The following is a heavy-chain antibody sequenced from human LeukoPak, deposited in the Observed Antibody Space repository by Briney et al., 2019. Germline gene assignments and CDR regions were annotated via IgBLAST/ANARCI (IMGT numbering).Heavy chain of an antibody. Sequence: PGGSLRLSCAASGFTFSSYWMHWVRHAPGKGLVWVSRINSDGSSTNYADSVKGRFTISRDTAKNSLSLQMNSLRADDTAVYYCARGHGSEGYYSTFDYWGQGTLVTVPS. D-gene: IGHD3-10*01. CDR2: INSDGSST. V-gene: IGHV3-74*01. CDR1: GFTFSSYW. CDR3: ARGHGSEGYYSTFDY. J-gene: IGHJ4*02.